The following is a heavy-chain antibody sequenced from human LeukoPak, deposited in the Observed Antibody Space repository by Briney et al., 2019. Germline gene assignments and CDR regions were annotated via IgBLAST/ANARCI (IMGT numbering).Heavy chain of an antibody. V-gene: IGHV3-21*01. CDR2: ISSSSSYI. CDR1: GFTFSSYS. D-gene: IGHD5-12*01. CDR3: ARDRVATISPRPPYYYYYMDV. J-gene: IGHJ6*03. Sequence: GGSLRLSCVASGFTFSSYSMNWVRQAPGKGLEWVSSISSSSSYIYYADSVKGRFTISRDNAKNSLYLQMNSLRAEDTAVYYCARDRVATISPRPPYYYYYMDVWGKGTTVTISS.